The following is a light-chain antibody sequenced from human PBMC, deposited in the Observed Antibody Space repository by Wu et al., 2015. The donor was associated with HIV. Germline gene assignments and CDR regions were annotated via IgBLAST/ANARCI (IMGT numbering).Light chain of an antibody. CDR1: QGISSY. J-gene: IGKJ3*01. V-gene: IGKV1-8*01. CDR3: QQYNNYVT. CDR2: AAS. Sequence: AIRMTQSPSSLSASTGDRVTITCRASQGISSYLAWYQQKPGKAPKLLIYAASTLQSGVPSRFSGSGSGTDFTLTISCLQSEDFATYYCQQYNNYVTFGPGTKVDIK.